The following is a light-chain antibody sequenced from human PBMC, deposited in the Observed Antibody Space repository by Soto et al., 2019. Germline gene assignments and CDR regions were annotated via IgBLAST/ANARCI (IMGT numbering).Light chain of an antibody. CDR1: QDITNY. Sequence: DIQMTQSPSSLTASVGDSVTITCQASQDITNYLNWYQQKPGKATKLLIYDASNLEPGVPSRFSGRGSGTDFIFSISSLQPEDTATYYCQQYDKIPPTFGQGTRLDIK. V-gene: IGKV1-33*01. CDR2: DAS. CDR3: QQYDKIPPT. J-gene: IGKJ5*01.